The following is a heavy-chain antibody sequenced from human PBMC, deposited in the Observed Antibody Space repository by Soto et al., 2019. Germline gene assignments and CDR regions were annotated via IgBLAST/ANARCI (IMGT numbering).Heavy chain of an antibody. J-gene: IGHJ4*02. CDR1: GGSFSGYY. V-gene: IGHV4-34*01. D-gene: IGHD3-16*02. CDR3: ARAYDYVWGTYRLDY. CDR2: SSHSGST. Sequence: SETLSLTCAVYGGSFSGYYWSWIRQPPGKGLEWIGESSHSGSTKYNPSLKSRVTISVDTSKNQFSLKLSSVTAADTAVYYCARAYDYVWGTYRLDYWGQGTLVTVSS.